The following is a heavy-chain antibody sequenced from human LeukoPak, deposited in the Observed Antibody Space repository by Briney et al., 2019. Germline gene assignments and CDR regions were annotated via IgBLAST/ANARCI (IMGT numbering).Heavy chain of an antibody. CDR1: GDSINSLDL. J-gene: IGHJ4*02. Sequence: SGTLTLTCTVSGDSINSLDLWSWVRQPPGKGLEWIGEMYLSGTTHSNPSVKSRVTISIDKSKNQFFLNLSSVTAADTAVYYCAGLVGRYSSGLYYYYFDYWGQGTLVTVSS. V-gene: IGHV4-4*02. CDR2: MYLSGTT. D-gene: IGHD3-22*01. CDR3: AGLVGRYSSGLYYYYFDY.